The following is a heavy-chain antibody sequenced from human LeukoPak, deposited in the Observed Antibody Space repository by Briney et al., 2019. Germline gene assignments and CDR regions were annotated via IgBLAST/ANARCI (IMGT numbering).Heavy chain of an antibody. Sequence: GESLKISCKGSGYSFTSYWIGWVRQMPGKGLEWMGIIHPGDSDTRYSPSFQGQVTISADKSISTAYLQWSSLKASDTAIYYCARAGTYYYYHMDVWGKGTTVTVFS. J-gene: IGHJ6*03. CDR1: GYSFTSYW. CDR2: IHPGDSDT. D-gene: IGHD6-19*01. CDR3: ARAGTYYYYHMDV. V-gene: IGHV5-51*01.